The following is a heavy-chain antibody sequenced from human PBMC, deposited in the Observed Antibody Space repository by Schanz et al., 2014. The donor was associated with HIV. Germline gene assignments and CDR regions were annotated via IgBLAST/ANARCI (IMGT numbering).Heavy chain of an antibody. CDR1: GGTFSTYA. D-gene: IGHD2-21*01. CDR3: ARGVPVVDSLDYYGLDV. Sequence: QVQLVQSGAEVKKPGSSVKVSCKASGGTFSTYAISWVQQAPGQGLEWMGGIAPMFATSNYAQKFQGRITIIADESTSTAYMELSSLRSEDSAMYYCARGVPVVDSLDYYGLDVWGQGTTVIVSS. J-gene: IGHJ6*01. CDR2: IAPMFATS. V-gene: IGHV1-69*01.